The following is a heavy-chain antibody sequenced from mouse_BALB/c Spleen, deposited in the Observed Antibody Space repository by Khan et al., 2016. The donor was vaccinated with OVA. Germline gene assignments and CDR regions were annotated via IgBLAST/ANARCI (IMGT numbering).Heavy chain of an antibody. V-gene: IGHV1-7*01. J-gene: IGHJ3*01. D-gene: IGHD1-1*01. CDR3: VNHGSSSAWFTY. CDR2: PTPPTPYT. Sequence: VQLQQSGAELAKPGASVKMSCKASGYTFTSYWMHWVKQRPGQGLEWTRYPTPPTPYTESHQTLTDQATLTPATPSSTAYMHLRTLTSEDSSVYYCVNHGSSSAWFTYWGQGTLVTVSA. CDR1: GYTFTSYW.